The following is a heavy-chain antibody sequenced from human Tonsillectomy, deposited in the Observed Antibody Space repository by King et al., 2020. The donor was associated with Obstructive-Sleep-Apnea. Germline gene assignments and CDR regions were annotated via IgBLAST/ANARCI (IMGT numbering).Heavy chain of an antibody. Sequence: EVQLVESGGGLVKPGGSLRLSCVASGFTFRPYTMGWVRQTPGKGLEWVSSIQYSGDFIYYTDSVKGRFTISRDNAKNSLYLQMNSLRDEDTAVYYCARSPTTRRWLQLDYWGQGTLAT. CDR1: GFTFRPYT. D-gene: IGHD6-19*01. CDR3: ARSPTTRRWLQLDY. V-gene: IGHV3-21*01. CDR2: IQYSGDFI. J-gene: IGHJ4*02.